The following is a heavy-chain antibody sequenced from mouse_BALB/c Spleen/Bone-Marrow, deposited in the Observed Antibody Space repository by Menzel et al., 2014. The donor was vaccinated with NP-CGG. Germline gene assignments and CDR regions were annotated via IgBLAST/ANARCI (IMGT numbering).Heavy chain of an antibody. CDR2: FFPRNGST. Sequence: VKLQESGPELVKPGASVKISCKASGYSLTSYYIHWVKQRPGQGLEWIGWFFPRNGSTKYNEKFKGKATLTADTSSSTAYMQLSSLTSEDSAVYFCARRDYYGSSYGFDYRGQGTTLPVSS. D-gene: IGHD1-1*01. J-gene: IGHJ2*01. V-gene: IGHV1-66*01. CDR3: ARRDYYGSSYGFDY. CDR1: GYSLTSYY.